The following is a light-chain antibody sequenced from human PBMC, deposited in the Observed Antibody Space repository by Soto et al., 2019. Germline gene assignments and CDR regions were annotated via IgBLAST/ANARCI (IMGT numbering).Light chain of an antibody. CDR2: LNNDGSH. V-gene: IGLV4-69*01. J-gene: IGLJ2*01. Sequence: QPVLTQSPSASASLGASVPLTCTLRSGHSSYAIAWHQKQPGKGPRYLMDLNNDGSHTKGDGIPDRFSGSSSGADRFLIISSLQSEDEADDYCQTWGTGVQFVGGGTKLTVL. CDR3: QTWGTGVQF. CDR1: SGHSSYA.